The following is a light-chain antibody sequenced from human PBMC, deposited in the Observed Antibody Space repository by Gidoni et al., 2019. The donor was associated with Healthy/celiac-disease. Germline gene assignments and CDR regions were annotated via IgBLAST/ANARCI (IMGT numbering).Light chain of an antibody. CDR1: SSNIGAGYD. CDR3: QSYDSSLSSVV. CDR2: GNS. V-gene: IGLV1-40*01. Sequence: QSVLTQPPSVSGAPGQRVTISCTGSSSNIGAGYDVHWYQQLPGTAPKHLIYGNSNRPSGVPDRFSGSKSGTSASRAITGLQAEDEADYYCQSYDSSLSSVVVGGGTKLTVL. J-gene: IGLJ2*01.